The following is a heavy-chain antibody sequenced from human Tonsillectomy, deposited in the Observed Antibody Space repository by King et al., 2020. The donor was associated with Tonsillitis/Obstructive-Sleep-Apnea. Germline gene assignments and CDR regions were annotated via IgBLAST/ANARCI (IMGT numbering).Heavy chain of an antibody. J-gene: IGHJ4*02. CDR2: IWYDGSNK. Sequence: VQLVESGGGVVQPGRSLRLSCAASGFTFSSYGMHWVRQAPGKGLEWVAVIWYDGSNKYYADSVKGRFTISRDNSKNTLYLQMNSLRAEDTAVYYCASETPPPYDFRSGVDYWGQGTLVTVSS. V-gene: IGHV3-33*01. CDR3: ASETPPPYDFRSGVDY. CDR1: GFTFSSYG. D-gene: IGHD3-3*01.